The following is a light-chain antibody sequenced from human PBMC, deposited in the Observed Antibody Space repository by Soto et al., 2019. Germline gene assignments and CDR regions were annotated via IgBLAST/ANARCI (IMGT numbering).Light chain of an antibody. CDR2: DTS. CDR3: QQYGTSPIT. CDR1: QSVSIH. V-gene: IGKV3-20*01. J-gene: IGKJ5*01. Sequence: ETVMTQSPGTLSVSLGERATLSCRASQSVSIHLAWYQQKPGQAPRLLIYDTSTRVTGIPARFSGSGSGTEFTLTISRLEPEDFAVYYCQQYGTSPITFGQGTRLEIK.